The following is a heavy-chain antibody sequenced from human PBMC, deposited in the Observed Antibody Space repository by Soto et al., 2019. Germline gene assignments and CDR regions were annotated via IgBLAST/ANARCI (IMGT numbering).Heavy chain of an antibody. CDR2: IYYSGST. J-gene: IGHJ6*02. Sequence: SETLSLTCTVSGGSISSSSYYWGWIPQPPGKGLEWIGSIYYSGSTYYNPSLKSRVTISVDTSKNQFSLKLSSVTAADTAVYYCASNSSSSFWGYYYYYVMDFWGQGTTVTGSS. D-gene: IGHD6-6*01. CDR3: ASNSSSSFWGYYYYYVMDF. CDR1: GGSISSSSYY. V-gene: IGHV4-39*01.